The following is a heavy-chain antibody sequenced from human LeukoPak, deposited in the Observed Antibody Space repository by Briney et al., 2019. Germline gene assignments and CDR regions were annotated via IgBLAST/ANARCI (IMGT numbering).Heavy chain of an antibody. D-gene: IGHD6-19*01. CDR3: ARSGYSSGWYLDY. J-gene: IGHJ4*02. V-gene: IGHV1-69*01. Sequence: ASVKVSCEASGGTFSSYAISWVRQAPGQGLEWMGGIIPIFGTANYAQKFQGRVTITADESTSTAYMELSSLRSEDTAVYYCARSGYSSGWYLDYWGQGTLVTVSS. CDR2: IIPIFGTA. CDR1: GGTFSSYA.